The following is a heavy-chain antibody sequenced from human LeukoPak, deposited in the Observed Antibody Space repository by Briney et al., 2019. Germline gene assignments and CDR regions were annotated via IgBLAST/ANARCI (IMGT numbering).Heavy chain of an antibody. Sequence: PGGSLRLSCAASTFTFSNYAMSWVRQAPGKGLEWVSTISGSAGITYYADSVKGRFTISRDNSKNTLFLQMNSLRAEDTAIYYCAKHDFWNDYSTPLDYWGQGTLVTVSS. J-gene: IGHJ4*02. CDR3: AKHDFWNDYSTPLDY. CDR2: ISGSAGIT. CDR1: TFTFSNYA. D-gene: IGHD3-3*01. V-gene: IGHV3-23*01.